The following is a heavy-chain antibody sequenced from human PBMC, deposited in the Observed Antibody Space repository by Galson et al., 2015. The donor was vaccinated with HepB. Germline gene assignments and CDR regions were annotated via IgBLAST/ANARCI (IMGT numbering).Heavy chain of an antibody. CDR3: AGVVVPAAAPQRVGYYYYGMDV. J-gene: IGHJ6*02. CDR2: ISSSSSTI. CDR1: GFTFSSYS. V-gene: IGHV3-48*02. Sequence: SLRLSCAASGFTFSSYSMNWVRQAPGKGLEWVSYISSSSSTIYYADSVKGRFTISRDNAKNSLYLQMNSLRDEDTAVYYCAGVVVPAAAPQRVGYYYYGMDVWGQGTTVTVSS. D-gene: IGHD2-2*01.